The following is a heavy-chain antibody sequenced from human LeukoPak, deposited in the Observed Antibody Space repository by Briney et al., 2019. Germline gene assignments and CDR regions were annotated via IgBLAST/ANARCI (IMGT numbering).Heavy chain of an antibody. V-gene: IGHV4-61*01. CDR1: GYSISSGYY. CDR2: IYYSGST. J-gene: IGHJ4*02. D-gene: IGHD3-10*01. Sequence: SSETLSLTCTVSGYSISSGYYWVWIRQPPGKGLEWIGYIYYSGSTNYNPSLKSRVTISVDTSKNQFSLKLSSVTAADTAVYYCARGRFGASFDYWGQGTLVTVSS. CDR3: ARGRFGASFDY.